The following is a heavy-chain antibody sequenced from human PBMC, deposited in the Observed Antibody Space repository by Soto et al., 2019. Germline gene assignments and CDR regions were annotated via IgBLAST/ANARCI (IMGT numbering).Heavy chain of an antibody. CDR3: ARACIQLWFQPAQALGWFDP. Sequence: SVKVSCKASGVTFSSYAISWVRQAPLQGLEWMGGLIPIFGTANYAQKFQGRVTITADECTSTAYMELSSLRSEDTAVYYCARACIQLWFQPAQALGWFDPWGQGSLVTVSS. CDR1: GVTFSSYA. CDR2: LIPIFGTA. V-gene: IGHV1-69*13. J-gene: IGHJ5*02. D-gene: IGHD5-18*01.